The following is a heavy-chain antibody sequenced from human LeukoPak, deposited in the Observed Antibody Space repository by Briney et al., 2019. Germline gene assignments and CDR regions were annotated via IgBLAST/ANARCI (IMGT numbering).Heavy chain of an antibody. J-gene: IGHJ6*03. CDR2: IRYDGSNK. V-gene: IGHV3-30*02. CDR3: AKGGGYEAQYYYYYLDV. CDR1: GFTFGSYG. Sequence: GGSLRLSCAASGFTFGSYGMHWVRQAPGKGLEWVAFIRYDGSNKYYGDSVKGRFTISRDNSKNTLYLQMKSLRAEDTAVYYCAKGGGYEAQYYYYYLDVWGKGTTVTISS. D-gene: IGHD5-12*01.